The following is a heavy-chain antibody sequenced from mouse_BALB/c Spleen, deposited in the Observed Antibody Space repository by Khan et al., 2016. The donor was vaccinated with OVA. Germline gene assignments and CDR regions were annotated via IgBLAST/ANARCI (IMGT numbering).Heavy chain of an antibody. D-gene: IGHD1-3*01. CDR1: GFTLTSYG. CDR2: IWAGGST. Sequence: QVQLKESGPGLVAPSQSLTITCTVSGFTLTSYGVHWVRQTPGKGLEWLGAIWAGGSTNYNSDLLSRLSISKENSKSQVFLKMNSLQTDDTAMYYCARLEDIWGQGTTLTVSS. V-gene: IGHV2-9*02. CDR3: ARLEDI. J-gene: IGHJ2*01.